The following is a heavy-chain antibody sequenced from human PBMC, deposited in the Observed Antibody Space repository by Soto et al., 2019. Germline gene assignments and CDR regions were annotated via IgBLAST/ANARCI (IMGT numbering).Heavy chain of an antibody. CDR2: IYYSGST. Sequence: SSETLSLTCTVSGGSISSYYWSWIRQPPGKGLEWIGYIYYSGSTNYNPSLKSRVTISVDTSKNQFSLKLSSVTAADTAVYYCARDQNGDYSAFDIWGQGTMVTVSS. V-gene: IGHV4-59*01. CDR3: ARDQNGDYSAFDI. J-gene: IGHJ3*02. CDR1: GGSISSYY. D-gene: IGHD4-17*01.